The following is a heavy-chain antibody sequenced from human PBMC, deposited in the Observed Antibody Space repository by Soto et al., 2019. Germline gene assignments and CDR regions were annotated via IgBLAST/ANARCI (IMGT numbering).Heavy chain of an antibody. D-gene: IGHD1-1*01. J-gene: IGHJ6*02. CDR1: GYTFTSYA. CDR2: INAGNGNT. V-gene: IGHV1-3*01. CDR3: ASLCNWNYYYYGMDV. Sequence: SVKVSCKASGYTFTSYAMHWVRQAPVQRLEWMGWINAGNGNTKYSQKFQGSVTITRDTSASTAYMELSSLRSEDTAVYYCASLCNWNYYYYGMDVWGQGTTVTVSS.